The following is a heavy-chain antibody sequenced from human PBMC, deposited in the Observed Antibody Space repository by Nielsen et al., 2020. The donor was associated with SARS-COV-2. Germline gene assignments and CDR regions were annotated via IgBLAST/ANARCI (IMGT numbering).Heavy chain of an antibody. J-gene: IGHJ5*02. Sequence: VRQMPGKGLEWIGEIYHSGSTNYNASLKSRVTISVDTSKNQFSLKLSSVTAADTAVYYCARDRDIVATNGGRWFDPWGQGTLVTVSS. V-gene: IGHV4-4*02. D-gene: IGHD5-12*01. CDR2: IYHSGST. CDR3: ARDRDIVATNGGRWFDP.